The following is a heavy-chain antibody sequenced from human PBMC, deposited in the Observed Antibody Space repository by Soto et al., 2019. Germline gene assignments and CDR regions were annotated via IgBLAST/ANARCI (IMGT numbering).Heavy chain of an antibody. Sequence: QVQLVQSGAEMKKPGSSVKVSCQSSGGTFNTYAMNWVRQAPGQGPEWMGDISPMFGAANYAPKFQGRVTITADESTGTSYMQLSSLTSEDTAPYCCAREVQVHTPAFVYWGQGTLVTVSS. CDR1: GGTFNTYA. CDR2: ISPMFGAA. D-gene: IGHD3-10*01. V-gene: IGHV1-69*19. J-gene: IGHJ4*02. CDR3: AREVQVHTPAFVY.